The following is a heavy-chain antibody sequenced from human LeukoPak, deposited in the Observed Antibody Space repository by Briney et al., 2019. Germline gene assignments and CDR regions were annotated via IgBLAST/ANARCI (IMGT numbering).Heavy chain of an antibody. D-gene: IGHD3-10*01. V-gene: IGHV3-30*18. Sequence: GGSLRLSCAASGFTFSNYGMHWVRQAPGKGLEWVAVISYDGRNTCYADYVKGRFTISRDNSKNTLSLQMNSLRTVDTAMYFCAKGELYYDGSGTFWGQGTLVTVSS. J-gene: IGHJ4*02. CDR1: GFTFSNYG. CDR2: ISYDGRNT. CDR3: AKGELYYDGSGTF.